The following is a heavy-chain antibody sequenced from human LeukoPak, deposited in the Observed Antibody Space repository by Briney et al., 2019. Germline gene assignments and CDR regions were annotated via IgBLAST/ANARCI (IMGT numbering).Heavy chain of an antibody. V-gene: IGHV5-51*01. CDR1: GYRFSSYW. J-gene: IGHJ4*02. Sequence: GESLKISCKGSGYRFSSYWIGWVRQMPGKGLEWMGIIYPGDSNTRYSPSFQGQVTLSADTSISTAYPQWSSLKASDTAMYYCGSGDTYFDYWGQGTLVTVSS. CDR3: GSGDTYFDY. D-gene: IGHD2-21*02. CDR2: IYPGDSNT.